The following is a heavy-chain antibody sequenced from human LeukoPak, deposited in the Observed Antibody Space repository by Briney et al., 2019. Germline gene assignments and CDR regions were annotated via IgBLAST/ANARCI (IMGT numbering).Heavy chain of an antibody. J-gene: IGHJ6*02. Sequence: KPSETLSLTCAVYGGSFSGYYWSWIRQPPGKGLEWIGEINHSGSTNYNPSPKSRVTISVDTSKNQFSLKLSSVTAADTAVYYCARLCSSTSCYAYYYYYGMDVWGQGTTVTVSS. D-gene: IGHD2-2*01. CDR1: GGSFSGYY. V-gene: IGHV4-34*01. CDR2: INHSGST. CDR3: ARLCSSTSCYAYYYYYGMDV.